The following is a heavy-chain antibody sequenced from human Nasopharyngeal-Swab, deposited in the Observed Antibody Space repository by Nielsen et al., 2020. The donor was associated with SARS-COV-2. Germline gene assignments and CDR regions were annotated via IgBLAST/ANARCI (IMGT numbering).Heavy chain of an antibody. J-gene: IGHJ4*02. CDR2: IYHSGST. Sequence: SQTLSLTCAVSVGSISSGGYSWSWIRQPPGKGLEWIGYIYHSGSTYYNPSLQSRVTISVDRSKNQFSLKLSSVTAADTAVYYCARSKKQQLTLVDYWGQGTLVTVSS. V-gene: IGHV4-30-2*01. CDR3: ARSKKQQLTLVDY. CDR1: VGSISSGGYS. D-gene: IGHD6-13*01.